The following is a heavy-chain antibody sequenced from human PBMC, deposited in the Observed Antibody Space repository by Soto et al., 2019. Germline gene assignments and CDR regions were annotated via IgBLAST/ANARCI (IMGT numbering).Heavy chain of an antibody. CDR3: ARGRRSGYSYGYFDY. Sequence: ASVKVSCKASGYTFTSYGISWVRQAPGQGLEWMGWISAYNGNTNYAQKLQGRVTMTTDTSTSTAYMELRSLRSDDTAVYYCARGRRSGYSYGYFDYWGQGTQVTVS. CDR2: ISAYNGNT. J-gene: IGHJ4*02. D-gene: IGHD5-18*01. CDR1: GYTFTSYG. V-gene: IGHV1-18*01.